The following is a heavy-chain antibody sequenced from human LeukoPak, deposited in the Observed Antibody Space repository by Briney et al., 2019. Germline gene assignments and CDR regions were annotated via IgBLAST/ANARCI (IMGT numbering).Heavy chain of an antibody. CDR1: GFTSGLTFGNYA. CDR3: AKYTSGTSYRGLDQ. J-gene: IGHJ4*02. V-gene: IGHV3-23*01. D-gene: IGHD3-10*01. Sequence: GGSLRLSCGASGFTSGLTFGNYAMSWVRQAPGKGLEWVSTIIGSAVNTYYADSVKGRFTISRDNSKNTVYLQMNSLRAEDTAVYSCAKYTSGTSYRGLDQWGQGTLVTVSS. CDR2: IIGSAVNT.